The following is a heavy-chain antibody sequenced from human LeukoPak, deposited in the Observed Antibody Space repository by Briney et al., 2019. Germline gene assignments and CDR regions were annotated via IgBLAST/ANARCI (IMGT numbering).Heavy chain of an antibody. D-gene: IGHD5-18*01. CDR2: IRSKAYGGTT. Sequence: GGSLRLSCTASGFTFCDYAMSWFRQAPGKGLEWVGFIRSKAYGGTTEYAASVKGRFTISRDDSKSIAYLQMNSLKTEDTAVYYCTRGYSYDYYWGQGTLVTVSS. CDR1: GFTFCDYA. CDR3: TRGYSYDYY. V-gene: IGHV3-49*03. J-gene: IGHJ4*02.